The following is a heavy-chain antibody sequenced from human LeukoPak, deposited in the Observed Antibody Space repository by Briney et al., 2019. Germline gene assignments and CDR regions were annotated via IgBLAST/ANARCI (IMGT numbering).Heavy chain of an antibody. J-gene: IGHJ1*01. CDR2: IGAYNGNT. CDR1: GYTFTSYG. Sequence: SVKVSCKASGYTFTSYGISWVRQAPGQGLEWMGWIGAYNGNTNYAQTLQGRVTMTTDTSTSTAYMELRSLRSDDTAVYYCARDYSSGVTVGWHWGRGTLVTVSS. D-gene: IGHD3-10*01. V-gene: IGHV1-18*01. CDR3: ARDYSSGVTVGWH.